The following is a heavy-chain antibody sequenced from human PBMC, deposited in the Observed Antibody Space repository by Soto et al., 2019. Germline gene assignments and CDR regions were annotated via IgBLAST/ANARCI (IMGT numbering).Heavy chain of an antibody. CDR2: IKQDGSER. D-gene: IGHD2-21*02. Sequence: EVQLVESGGGLVQPGGSLRLSCAASGFIFSGHWMSWVRQAPGKGLEWVSNIKQDGSERCYVDSVKGRFTISRDNAKNSLYLQMISLRVEYTALYYCARAFQGDFVNWGQGTLVTVSS. CDR3: ARAFQGDFVN. V-gene: IGHV3-7*01. CDR1: GFIFSGHW. J-gene: IGHJ4*02.